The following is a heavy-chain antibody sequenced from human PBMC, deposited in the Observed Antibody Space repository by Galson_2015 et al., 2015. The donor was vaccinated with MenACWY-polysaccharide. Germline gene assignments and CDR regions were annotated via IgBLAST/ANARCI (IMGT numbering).Heavy chain of an antibody. Sequence: KGLVWVSRIKSGGSSTSYADSVKGRFTISRDNARNTLYLQMNSLRAEDTAVYYCARGYSGYDWGQGALVTVSS. V-gene: IGHV3-74*01. CDR2: IKSGGSST. CDR3: ARGYSGYD. D-gene: IGHD5-12*01. J-gene: IGHJ4*02.